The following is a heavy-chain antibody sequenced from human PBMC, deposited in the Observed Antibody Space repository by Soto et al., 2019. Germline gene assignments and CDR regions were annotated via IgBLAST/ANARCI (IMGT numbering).Heavy chain of an antibody. CDR1: GFTFSSYA. CDR2: ISYDGSNK. V-gene: IGHV3-30-3*01. Sequence: PGGSLRLSCAASGFTFSSYAMHWVRQAPGKGLEWVAVISYDGSNKYYADSVKGRFTISRDNYKNTLYLQMNSLRAEDTAVYYCAREWRRSMVPVWGQGTLVTVSS. J-gene: IGHJ4*02. CDR3: AREWRRSMVPV. D-gene: IGHD3-10*01.